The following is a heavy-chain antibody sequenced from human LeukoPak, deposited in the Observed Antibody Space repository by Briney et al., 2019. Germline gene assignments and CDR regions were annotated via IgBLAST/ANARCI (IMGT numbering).Heavy chain of an antibody. CDR3: ARAPYGDGAGMDV. J-gene: IGHJ6*02. Sequence: PSETLSLTCTVSGGSVSSGSYYWSWIRQPPGKGLEWIGYIYYSGSTNYNPSLKSRVTISVDTSKNQFSLKLSSVTAADTAVYYCARAPYGDGAGMDVWGQGTTVTVSS. CDR1: GGSVSSGSYY. CDR2: IYYSGST. V-gene: IGHV4-61*01. D-gene: IGHD4-17*01.